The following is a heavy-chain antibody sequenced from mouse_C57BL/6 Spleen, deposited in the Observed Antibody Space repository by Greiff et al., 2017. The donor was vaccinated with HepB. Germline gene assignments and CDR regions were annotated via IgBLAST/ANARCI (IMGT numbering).Heavy chain of an antibody. D-gene: IGHD2-3*01. V-gene: IGHV1-72*01. CDR2: IDPNSGGT. CDR3: ARPFYDGYYDYFDY. Sequence: QVQLKQPGAELVKPGASVKLSCKASGYTFTSYWMHWVKQRPGRGLEWIGRIDPNSGGTKYNEKFKSKATLTVDKPSSTAYMQLSSLTSEDSAVYYCARPFYDGYYDYFDYWGQGTTLTVSS. CDR1: GYTFTSYW. J-gene: IGHJ2*01.